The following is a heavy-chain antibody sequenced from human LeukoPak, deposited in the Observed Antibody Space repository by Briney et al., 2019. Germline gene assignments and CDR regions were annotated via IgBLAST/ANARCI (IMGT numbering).Heavy chain of an antibody. CDR3: GKTTVGYSSGRYPGWPVDY. J-gene: IGHJ4*02. CDR1: GFTFNNYA. Sequence: QSGGSLRLSCAASGFTFNNYAMYWGRQAPGKGLEWVSGIFGSGGSAHYADSVKGRFTISRDNSKNTVYLQLDSLRVEDTAVYYCGKTTVGYSSGRYPGWPVDYWGQGTLVTVSS. V-gene: IGHV3-23*01. CDR2: IFGSGGSA. D-gene: IGHD2-15*01.